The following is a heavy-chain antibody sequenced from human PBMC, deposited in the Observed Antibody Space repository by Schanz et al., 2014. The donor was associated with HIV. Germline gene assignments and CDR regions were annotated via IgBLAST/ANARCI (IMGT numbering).Heavy chain of an antibody. CDR3: ARSADL. CDR2: MNEDGSTK. J-gene: IGHJ5*02. CDR1: GFTLSHYW. V-gene: IGHV3-7*01. Sequence: EVQLVESGGGLVKPGGSPRLSCTASGFTLSHYWMNWVRQTPGKGLEWVANMNEDGSTKRYVGSVAGRFTISKDNAKNSLYLEMNNLRGDDTAIYYCARSADLWGQGILVTVSS.